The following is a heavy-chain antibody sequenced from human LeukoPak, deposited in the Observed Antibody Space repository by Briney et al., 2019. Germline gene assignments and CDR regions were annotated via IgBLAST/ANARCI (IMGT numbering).Heavy chain of an antibody. D-gene: IGHD1-1*01. Sequence: GRSLRLSCAASGFTFSDYYMSWIRQAPGKGLEGVSYMGSTGRTIYYADSVKGRLTISRDNAKNSLYLQMNSLRAEDTAVYYCARDQGEWYDKWGQGTLVTVSS. CDR1: GFTFSDYY. J-gene: IGHJ4*02. CDR2: MGSTGRTI. V-gene: IGHV3-11*01. CDR3: ARDQGEWYDK.